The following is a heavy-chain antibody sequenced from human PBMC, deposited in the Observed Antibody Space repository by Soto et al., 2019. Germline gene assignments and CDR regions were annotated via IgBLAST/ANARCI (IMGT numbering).Heavy chain of an antibody. CDR2: IRNSGGFT. J-gene: IGHJ4*02. V-gene: IGHV3-23*01. CDR3: AKDYFETNGPYFFDY. Sequence: VQLLESGGGLVQPGGSLRLSCAASEFSFNNYAMNWVRQAPMKGLEWVSAIRNSGGFTYYADSVKGRFTISRDNSKNTLYLHMNSLRAEDTALHYCAKDYFETNGPYFFDYWGQGTLVTVSS. D-gene: IGHD1-26*01. CDR1: EFSFNNYA.